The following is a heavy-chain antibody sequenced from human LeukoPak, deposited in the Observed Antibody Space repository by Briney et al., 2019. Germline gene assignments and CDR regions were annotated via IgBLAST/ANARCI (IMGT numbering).Heavy chain of an antibody. CDR1: GFTVSSKY. V-gene: IGHV3-53*01. D-gene: IGHD3-10*01. CDR3: ATGYYFGSGSYGYLDY. J-gene: IGHJ4*02. Sequence: QPGGSLRLSCAASGFTVSSKYMSWVRQTPGKGLQWVALIYSSGDAYTPDSVKGRFTISRDDSENTLYLQMDSLRAEDTAVYYCATGYYFGSGSYGYLDYWDQGTLVTVSS. CDR2: IYSSGDA.